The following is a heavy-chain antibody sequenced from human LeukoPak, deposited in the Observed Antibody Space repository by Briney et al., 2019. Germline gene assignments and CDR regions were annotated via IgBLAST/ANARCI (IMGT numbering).Heavy chain of an antibody. CDR3: TRVGTALDY. CDR2: IVNDGSTT. D-gene: IGHD1-26*01. Sequence: PGGSLRLSCAASGFTFSSHWMCWVRQAPGKGLVWVARIVNDGSTTYYADSVKGRFTISRDNAKNTLYLQMNSLRVEDTAVYYCTRVGTALDYWGQGTLVNVSS. CDR1: GFTFSSHW. J-gene: IGHJ4*02. V-gene: IGHV3-74*01.